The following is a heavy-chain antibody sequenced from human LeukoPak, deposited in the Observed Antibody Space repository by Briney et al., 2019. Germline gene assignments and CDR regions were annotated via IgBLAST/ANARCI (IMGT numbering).Heavy chain of an antibody. V-gene: IGHV4-34*01. D-gene: IGHD3-10*01. CDR2: INHSGST. Sequence: SETLSLTCAVYGGSFSGYYWSWIRQPPGKGLEWIGEINHSGSTNYNPSLKSRVTISVDTSKNQFSLKLSSVTAADTAVYYCARGLRPSYYYGSGSVADKYYFDYWGQGTLVTVSS. CDR3: ARGLRPSYYYGSGSVADKYYFDY. J-gene: IGHJ4*02. CDR1: GGSFSGYY.